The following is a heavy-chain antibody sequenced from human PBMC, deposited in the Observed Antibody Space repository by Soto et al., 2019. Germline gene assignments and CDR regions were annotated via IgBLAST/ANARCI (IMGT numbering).Heavy chain of an antibody. CDR2: ISDGDSDI. CDR3: ARAVDSGTSGYYYPLDY. V-gene: IGHV3-21*01. J-gene: IGHJ4*02. D-gene: IGHD3-22*01. CDR1: GFTFSSYT. Sequence: PGGSLRLSCVASGFTFSSYTMNWVRQAPGKRLQWVSSISDGDSDIYYADSVKGRFTVSRDSAKNSLTLHMNSLRAEDTAVYYCARAVDSGTSGYYYPLDYWGQGTLVTVSS.